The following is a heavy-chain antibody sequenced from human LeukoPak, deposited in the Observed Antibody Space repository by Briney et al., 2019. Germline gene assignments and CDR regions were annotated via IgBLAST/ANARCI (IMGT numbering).Heavy chain of an antibody. D-gene: IGHD1-26*01. CDR2: ISYDGSNK. CDR1: GFTFSSYG. V-gene: IGHV3-30*18. J-gene: IGHJ4*02. Sequence: SGGSLRLSCAASGFTFSSYGMHWVRQAPGKGLEWVAVISYDGSNKYCADSVKGRFTISRDNSKNTLYLQMNSLRAEDTAVYYCAKGVSQWELLNDYWGQGTLVTVSS. CDR3: AKGVSQWELLNDY.